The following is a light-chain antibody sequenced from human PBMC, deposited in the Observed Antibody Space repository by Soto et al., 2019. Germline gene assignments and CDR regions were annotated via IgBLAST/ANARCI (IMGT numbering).Light chain of an antibody. V-gene: IGLV2-14*01. CDR3: SSYPSSRV. CDR1: SSDVGGYNY. Sequence: QSALTQPASVSGSPGQSITISCTGTSSDVGGYNYVSWYQQHPGKAPKLMIYEVSNRPSGVSNRFSGSKSGNTASLTISGLQAEDEADYYCSSYPSSRVFGGGTKLTVL. J-gene: IGLJ3*02. CDR2: EVS.